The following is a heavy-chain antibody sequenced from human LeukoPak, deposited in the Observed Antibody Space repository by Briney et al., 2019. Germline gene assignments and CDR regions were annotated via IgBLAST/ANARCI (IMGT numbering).Heavy chain of an antibody. J-gene: IGHJ4*02. CDR1: EFAVSSNY. CDR3: AKTSAGNRGGYFDY. D-gene: IGHD7-27*01. Sequence: GGSLRLSCAASEFAVSSNYMSWVRQAPGKGLEWVSVIYIDGTTYYADSVKGRFTISRDNSKNTLFLQMSSLRAEDTAVYYCAKTSAGNRGGYFDYWGQGTLVTVSS. CDR2: IYIDGTT. V-gene: IGHV3-53*01.